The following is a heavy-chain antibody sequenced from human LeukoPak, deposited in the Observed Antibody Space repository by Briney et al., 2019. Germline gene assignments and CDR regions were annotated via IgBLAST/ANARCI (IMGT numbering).Heavy chain of an antibody. Sequence: GGSLRLSCAASGFTFSSYSMNWVRQAPGKGLEWVSYISSSSTIYYADSVKGRFTISRDNAKNSLYLQMNSLRAEDTAVYYCARDPGIYCSSTSCYLFDYWGQGTLVTVSS. CDR1: GFTFSSYS. D-gene: IGHD2-2*01. CDR2: ISSSSTI. V-gene: IGHV3-48*01. CDR3: ARDPGIYCSSTSCYLFDY. J-gene: IGHJ4*02.